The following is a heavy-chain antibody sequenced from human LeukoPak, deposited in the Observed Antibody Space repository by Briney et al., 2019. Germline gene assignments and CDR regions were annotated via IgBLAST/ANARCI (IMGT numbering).Heavy chain of an antibody. CDR3: VRVKGSYFDY. CDR2: ISSSGSAI. J-gene: IGHJ4*02. D-gene: IGHD2-15*01. Sequence: GGSLRLSCAASGFPLSSYSINWVRQAPGKRLEWVSYISSSGSAIYYVDSVKGRFTVSRDNAKNSLFLQINSPRAEDTAVYYCVRVKGSYFDYWGQGALVTVSS. CDR1: GFPLSSYS. V-gene: IGHV3-48*01.